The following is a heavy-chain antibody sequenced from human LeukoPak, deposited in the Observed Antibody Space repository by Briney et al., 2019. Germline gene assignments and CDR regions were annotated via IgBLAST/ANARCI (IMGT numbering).Heavy chain of an antibody. Sequence: GGSLRLSCAASGFTFDDYGMSWVRQAPGKGLEWVSGINWNGGSTGFGDSVKGRFTISRDNAKNTLYLQMNSLRAEDTAVYYCARRNWNVGGGFDVWGQGTTVTVSS. V-gene: IGHV3-20*04. CDR1: GFTFDDYG. J-gene: IGHJ6*02. CDR3: ARRNWNVGGGFDV. D-gene: IGHD1-1*01. CDR2: INWNGGST.